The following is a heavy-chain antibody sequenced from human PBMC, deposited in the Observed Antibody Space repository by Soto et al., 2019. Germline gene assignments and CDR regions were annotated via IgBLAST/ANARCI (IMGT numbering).Heavy chain of an antibody. V-gene: IGHV1-2*04. CDR1: GYTFTGYY. D-gene: IGHD6-19*01. CDR2: INPNSGGT. Sequence: ASVKVSCKASGYTFTGYYMHWVRQAPGRGLEWMGWINPNSGGTNYARKFQGWVTMTRDTSISTAYLELSRLRSDDTAVYYCARDSPYSSGWHDAFDIWGQGTMVTVSS. J-gene: IGHJ3*02. CDR3: ARDSPYSSGWHDAFDI.